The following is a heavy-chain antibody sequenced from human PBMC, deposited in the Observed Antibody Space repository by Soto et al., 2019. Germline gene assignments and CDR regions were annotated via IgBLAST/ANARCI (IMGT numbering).Heavy chain of an antibody. J-gene: IGHJ4*02. CDR1: GFTFDDYA. CDR3: AKGVVVAGIVGYFDY. D-gene: IGHD2-21*02. V-gene: IGHV3-9*01. Sequence: EVQLVESGGGLVQPGRSLRLSCAASGFTFDDYAMHWVRQAPGKGLEWVSTISWNSGIIGYADSVKGRFTISRDNAKNSLNLQMNSLRAEDTALYYCAKGVVVAGIVGYFDYWGQGTLFTVSS. CDR2: ISWNSGII.